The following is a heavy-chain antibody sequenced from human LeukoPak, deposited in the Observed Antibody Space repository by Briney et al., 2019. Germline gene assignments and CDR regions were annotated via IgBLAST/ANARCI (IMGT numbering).Heavy chain of an antibody. Sequence: GASVEVSCKASGYTFTNYAINWVRQATGQGLEWMGWMNPSNGNTGFAQKFQGRLTMARDTSITTAYMELSSLTSEDTALYFCARGSSEEMATIAYWGQGTLITVSS. V-gene: IGHV1-8*01. D-gene: IGHD5-24*01. CDR3: ARGSSEEMATIAY. CDR2: MNPSNGNT. CDR1: GYTFTNYA. J-gene: IGHJ4*02.